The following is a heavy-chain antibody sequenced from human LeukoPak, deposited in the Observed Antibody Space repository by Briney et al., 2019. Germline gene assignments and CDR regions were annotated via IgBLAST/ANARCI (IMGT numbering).Heavy chain of an antibody. V-gene: IGHV3-48*01. D-gene: IGHD1-14*01. J-gene: IGHJ4*02. CDR1: GFTVSSSY. CDR2: ISSSSSTI. CDR3: ARNRVSKMNYFDY. Sequence: GGSLRLSCAASGFTVSSSYMSWVRQAPGKGLEWVSYISSSSSTIYYADSVKGRFTISRDNAKNSLYLQMNSLRAEDTAVYYCARNRVSKMNYFDYWGQGTLVTVSS.